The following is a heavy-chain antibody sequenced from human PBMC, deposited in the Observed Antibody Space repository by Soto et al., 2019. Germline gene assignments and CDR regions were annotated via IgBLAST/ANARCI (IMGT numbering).Heavy chain of an antibody. CDR2: INSDGSST. CDR3: ASLGGQQLVYYYYGMDV. V-gene: IGHV3-74*01. Sequence: LRLSCAASGFTFSSYWMHWVRQAPGKGLVWVSRINSDGSSTSYADSVKGRFTISRDNAKNTLYPQMNSLRAEDTAVYYCASLGGQQLVYYYYGMDVWGQGTTVTVSS. D-gene: IGHD6-13*01. J-gene: IGHJ6*02. CDR1: GFTFSSYW.